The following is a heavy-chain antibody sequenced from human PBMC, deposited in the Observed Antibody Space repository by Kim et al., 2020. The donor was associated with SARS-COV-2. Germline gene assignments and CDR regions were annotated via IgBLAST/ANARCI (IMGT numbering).Heavy chain of an antibody. CDR1: GFTFSSYS. CDR2: ISSSSSYI. CDR3: ARGLLHYYYGMDV. V-gene: IGHV3-21*01. Sequence: GGSLRLSCAASGFTFSSYSMNWVRQAPGKGLEWVSSISSSSSYIYYADSVKGRFTISRDNAKNSLYLQMNSLRAEDTAVYYCARGLLHYYYGMDVWGQGTTVTVSS. J-gene: IGHJ6*02.